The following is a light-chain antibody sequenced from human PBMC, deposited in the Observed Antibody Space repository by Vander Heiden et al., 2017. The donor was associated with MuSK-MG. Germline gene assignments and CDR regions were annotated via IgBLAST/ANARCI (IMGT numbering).Light chain of an antibody. CDR3: CSEGGSYTPWV. CDR2: DVS. J-gene: IGLJ3*02. CDR1: SSDVGDLNY. V-gene: IGLV2-11*01. Sequence: QSALTQPRSVSGSPGQSVTISCTGTSSDVGDLNYVSWYQQHPGKAPKVMIYDVSKRPSGVPARFSGSKSGNTASLTISALQAEDEADYYCCSEGGSYTPWVFGGGTKLTVL.